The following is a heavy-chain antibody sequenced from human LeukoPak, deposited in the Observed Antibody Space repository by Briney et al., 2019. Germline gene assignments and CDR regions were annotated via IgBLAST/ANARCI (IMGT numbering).Heavy chain of an antibody. CDR1: GVTVSSSY. Sequence: GGSLRLSCAASGVTVSSSYMSWVRQAPGKGLEWVSIIYNDDNTNYADSVKGRFTISRDNSENTLYLQMNSLRAEDTAVYFCARASQWLASDYWGQGTLVTVSS. J-gene: IGHJ4*02. CDR3: ARASQWLASDY. CDR2: IYNDDNT. V-gene: IGHV3-66*01. D-gene: IGHD6-19*01.